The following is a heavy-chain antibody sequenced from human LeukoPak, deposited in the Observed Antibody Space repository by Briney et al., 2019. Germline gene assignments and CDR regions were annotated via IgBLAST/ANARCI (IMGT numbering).Heavy chain of an antibody. D-gene: IGHD3-22*01. J-gene: IGHJ4*02. CDR2: IWYDGSNK. CDR3: ARGGRGYIDDY. V-gene: IGHV3-33*08. CDR1: GFTFSTYP. Sequence: PGGSLRLSCAASGFTFSTYPMHWVRQAPGKGLEWVAVIWYDGSNKYYADSVKGRFTISRDNSKNTLYLQMNSLRAEDTAVYYCARGGRGYIDDYWGQGTLVTVSS.